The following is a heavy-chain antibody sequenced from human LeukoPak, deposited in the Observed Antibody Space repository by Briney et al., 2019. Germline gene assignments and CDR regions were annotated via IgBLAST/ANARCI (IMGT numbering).Heavy chain of an antibody. D-gene: IGHD4-23*01. CDR3: ARVSVTPLPRYYYYYYGMDV. V-gene: IGHV4-34*01. Sequence: SETLSLTCAVYGGSFSGYYWSWIRQPPGKGLEWIGEINHSGSTNYNPSLKSRVTISVDTSKNQFSLKLSSVTAADTAVYYCARVSVTPLPRYYYYYYGMDVWGQGTTVTVSS. J-gene: IGHJ6*02. CDR2: INHSGST. CDR1: GGSFSGYY.